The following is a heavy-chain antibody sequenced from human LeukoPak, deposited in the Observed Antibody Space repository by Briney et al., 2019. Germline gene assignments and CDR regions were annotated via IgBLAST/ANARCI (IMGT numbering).Heavy chain of an antibody. V-gene: IGHV7-4-1*02. CDR1: GYTSSSYP. J-gene: IGHJ4*02. CDR3: ARGGGARLRYPFDY. Sequence: ASVKVSCKASGYTSSSYPMIWVRQAPGQGLEWMGWIDTNTGNPSNAQGFTGRFVFSLDTSVSTTFLYINNLKADDTAVYYCARGGGARLRYPFDYWGQGTLVTVSS. CDR2: IDTNTGNP. D-gene: IGHD3-16*01.